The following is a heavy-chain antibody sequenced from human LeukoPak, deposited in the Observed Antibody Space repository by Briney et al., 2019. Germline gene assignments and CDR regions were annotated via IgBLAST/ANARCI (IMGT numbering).Heavy chain of an antibody. Sequence: GASVKVSCKGYGYTFINHDIDWVRQAPGQGLEWMGIINPSGGSTSYAQKFQGRVTMTRDTSTSTVYMELSSLRSEDTAVYYCARGTVVVVTPTRFDPWGQGTLVTVSS. CDR1: GYTFINHD. J-gene: IGHJ5*02. CDR2: INPSGGST. D-gene: IGHD4-23*01. V-gene: IGHV1-46*01. CDR3: ARGTVVVVTPTRFDP.